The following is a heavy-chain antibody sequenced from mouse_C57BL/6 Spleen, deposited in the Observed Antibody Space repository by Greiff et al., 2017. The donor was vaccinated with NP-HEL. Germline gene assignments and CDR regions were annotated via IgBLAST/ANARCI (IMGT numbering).Heavy chain of an antibody. D-gene: IGHD2-4*01. CDR3: ARVYYDYDGFAY. J-gene: IGHJ3*01. CDR2: INPNNGGT. CDR1: GYTFTDYY. V-gene: IGHV1-26*01. Sequence: EVQLQQSGPELVKPGASVKISCKASGYTFTDYYMNWVKQSHGKSLEWIGDINPNNGGTSYNQKFKGKATLTVDKSSITAYMELRSLTSEDSAVYYCARVYYDYDGFAYWGQGTLVTVSA.